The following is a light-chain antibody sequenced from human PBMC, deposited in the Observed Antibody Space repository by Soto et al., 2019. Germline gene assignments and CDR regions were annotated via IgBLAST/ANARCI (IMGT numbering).Light chain of an antibody. CDR3: QQYNIYSWT. CDR2: DAS. CDR1: QTITKW. Sequence: QMSSSPSPLSSSVGARVTITFRASQTITKWMAWYQQKPGKAPKLLIYDASTLESGVPSRFSGSRSGTEFTLTISSLQPDDFATYYCQQYNIYSWTFGQGTNVDI. V-gene: IGKV1-5*01. J-gene: IGKJ1*01.